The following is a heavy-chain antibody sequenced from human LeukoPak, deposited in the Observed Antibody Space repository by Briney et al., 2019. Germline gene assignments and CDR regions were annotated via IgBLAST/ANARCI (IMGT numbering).Heavy chain of an antibody. J-gene: IGHJ5*02. V-gene: IGHV3-48*03. CDR3: ARALYYYDSSGYSNWFDL. CDR1: GFTFSSYE. D-gene: IGHD3-22*01. Sequence: GGSLRLSCAASGFTFSSYEMNWVRQAPGKGLEWVSYISSSGSTIYYADSVKGRFTISRDNAKNSLYLQMNSLRAEDTAVYYCARALYYYDSSGYSNWFDLWGQGTLVTVSS. CDR2: ISSSGSTI.